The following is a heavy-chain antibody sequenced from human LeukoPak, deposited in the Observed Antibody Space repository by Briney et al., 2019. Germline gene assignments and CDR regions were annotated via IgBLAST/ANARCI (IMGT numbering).Heavy chain of an antibody. J-gene: IGHJ4*02. CDR1: GFTFSPYS. Sequence: PGGSLRLSCAASGFTFSPYSMNWVRQAPGKGLEWVSSISGSSIYIYYADSVKGRFTISRDNAKNSLYLQMNSLRAEDTAVYYCARDPPYYDSSGYYYDYWGQGTLVTVSS. CDR3: ARDPPYYDSSGYYYDY. CDR2: ISGSSIYI. V-gene: IGHV3-21*01. D-gene: IGHD3-22*01.